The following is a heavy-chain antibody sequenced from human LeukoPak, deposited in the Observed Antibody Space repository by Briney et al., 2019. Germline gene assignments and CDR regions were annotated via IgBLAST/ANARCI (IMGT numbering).Heavy chain of an antibody. CDR1: GYTFTSYD. J-gene: IGHJ4*02. CDR2: MNPNSGNT. CDR3: ATEGYYDSSGYYTDY. D-gene: IGHD3-22*01. V-gene: IGHV1-8*01. Sequence: GASVKVSCKASGYTFTSYDINWVRQATGQGLEWMGWMNPNSGNTGYAQKFQGRVTMTRNTSISPAYMELSSLRSEDTAVYYCATEGYYDSSGYYTDYWGQGTLVTVSS.